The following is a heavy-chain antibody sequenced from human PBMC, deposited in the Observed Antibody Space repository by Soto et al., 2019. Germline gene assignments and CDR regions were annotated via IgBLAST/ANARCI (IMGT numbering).Heavy chain of an antibody. CDR3: AKMVGVSVAAAGFDL. D-gene: IGHD6-13*01. CDR2: VWFDGSNE. J-gene: IGHJ4*02. CDR1: GFIFSSYG. V-gene: IGHV3-33*06. Sequence: QVQLVESGGGVVQPGRSLRLSCVASGFIFSSYGMHWVRQAPGKGLEWVVVVWFDGSNEFYADSVKGRFTISRDNSKKTLFLQMNSLRAEDTAVYYCAKMVGVSVAAAGFDLWGQGTLVTVSS.